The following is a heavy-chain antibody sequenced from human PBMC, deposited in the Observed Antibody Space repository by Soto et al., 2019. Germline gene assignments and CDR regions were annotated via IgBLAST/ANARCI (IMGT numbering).Heavy chain of an antibody. D-gene: IGHD3-10*01. CDR2: ISNSGRT. J-gene: IGHJ4*02. CDR1: GGSVRRGNYY. V-gene: IGHV4-31*03. Sequence: QVQLQESGPELVKPSQTLSLTCTVSGGSVRRGNYYWSWIRQFPGKGLEWIGYISNSGRTHYNPSLMSRITILVDTSKNQFFLELRSVTAADTALYYCARADYATGSYYPDYWGQGTLVTVSS. CDR3: ARADYATGSYYPDY.